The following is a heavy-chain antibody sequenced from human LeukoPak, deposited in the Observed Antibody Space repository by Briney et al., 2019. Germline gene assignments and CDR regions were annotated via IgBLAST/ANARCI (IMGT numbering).Heavy chain of an antibody. V-gene: IGHV1-2*02. CDR1: GYTFTGYY. J-gene: IGHJ4*02. D-gene: IGHD6-13*01. Sequence: ASVKVSCKASGYTFTGYYMHWVRQAPGQGLEWMGWIHPNGGDTNYAQKFQGRVTMTRDTSISTAYMEVSRLGSDDTAVSYCAKSPTGSAAGAADIWGQGTLVTVSS. CDR2: IHPNGGDT. CDR3: AKSPTGSAAGAADI.